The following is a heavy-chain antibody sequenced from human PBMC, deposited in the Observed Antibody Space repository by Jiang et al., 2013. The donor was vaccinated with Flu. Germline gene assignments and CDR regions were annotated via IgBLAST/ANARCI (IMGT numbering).Heavy chain of an antibody. Sequence: QLVESGGGVVQPGRSLRLSCAASGFTFSSYAMHWVRQAPGKGLEWVAVISYDGSNKYYADSVKGRFTISRDNSKNTLYLQMNSLRAEDTAVYYCARDRAFWAARPAYYYYGMDVWGQGTTVTVSS. V-gene: IGHV3-30-3*01. CDR2: ISYDGSNK. CDR3: ARDRAFWAARPAYYYYGMDV. CDR1: GFTFSSYA. J-gene: IGHJ6*02. D-gene: IGHD6-6*01.